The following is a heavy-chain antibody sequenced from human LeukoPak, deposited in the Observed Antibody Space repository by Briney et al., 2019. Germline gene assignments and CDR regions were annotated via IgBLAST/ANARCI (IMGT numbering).Heavy chain of an antibody. CDR1: GGSISSYY. Sequence: SETLSLTCTVSGGSISSYYWSWIRQPPGKGLEWIGYIYYSGTTNYNPSLKSRVTISVDTSKNQFSLKLSSVTAADTAVYYCARDMAGTDAFDIWGQGTMVTVSS. D-gene: IGHD6-19*01. V-gene: IGHV4-59*01. CDR2: IYYSGTT. J-gene: IGHJ3*02. CDR3: ARDMAGTDAFDI.